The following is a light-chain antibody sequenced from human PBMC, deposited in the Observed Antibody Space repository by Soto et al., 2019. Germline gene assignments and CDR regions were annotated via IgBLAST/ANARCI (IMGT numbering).Light chain of an antibody. V-gene: IGLV2-23*02. CDR1: SSDVGSYNL. J-gene: IGLJ1*01. CDR3: CSYAGSSSL. CDR2: EVS. Sequence: SVLTQPASLSGSPGQSITISCTGTSSDVGSYNLVSWYQQHPGKAPKLMIYEVSKRPSGVSNRFSGSKSGNTASLTISGLQAEDEADYYCCSYAGSSSLFGTGTKVTVL.